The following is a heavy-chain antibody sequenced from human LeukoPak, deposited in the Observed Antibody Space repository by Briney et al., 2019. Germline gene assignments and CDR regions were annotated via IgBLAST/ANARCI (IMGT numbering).Heavy chain of an antibody. D-gene: IGHD3-9*01. J-gene: IGHJ5*02. Sequence: ASVKVSCKASGYTFTGYYMHWVRQAPGQGLEWMGWINPNSGGTNCAQKFQGRVTMTRDTSISTAYMELSRLRSDDTAVYYCARGVYDILTGYYSSGDWFDPWGQGTPVTVSS. V-gene: IGHV1-2*02. CDR2: INPNSGGT. CDR1: GYTFTGYY. CDR3: ARGVYDILTGYYSSGDWFDP.